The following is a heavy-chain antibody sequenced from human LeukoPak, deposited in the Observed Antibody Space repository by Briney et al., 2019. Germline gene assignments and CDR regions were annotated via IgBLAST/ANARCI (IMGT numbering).Heavy chain of an antibody. CDR1: GFTFRSYG. J-gene: IGHJ4*02. CDR2: ISGRADNT. D-gene: IGHD3-22*01. CDR3: AKDPYRIALTDDSSGS. V-gene: IGHV3-23*01. Sequence: PGGTLRLSCAASGFTFRSYGMSWVRQAPGKGLEWVSSISGRADNTYYAGSVKGRFTISRDNSKNTLYLQINSLRAEDTAVYYCAKDPYRIALTDDSSGSWGQGTLVTVSS.